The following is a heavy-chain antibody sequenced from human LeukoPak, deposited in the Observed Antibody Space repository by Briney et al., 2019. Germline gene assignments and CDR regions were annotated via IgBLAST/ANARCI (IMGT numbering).Heavy chain of an antibody. Sequence: PSETLSLTCTVPGGSISSYYWSRIRQPPGKGLEWIGYIYYSGSTNYNPSLKSRVTISVDTSKNQFSLKLSSVTAADTAVYYCAKDRGSGSFGSPQPGDYWGQGTLVTVSS. J-gene: IGHJ4*02. CDR1: GGSISSYY. CDR2: IYYSGST. V-gene: IGHV4-59*12. CDR3: AKDRGSGSFGSPQPGDY. D-gene: IGHD3-10*01.